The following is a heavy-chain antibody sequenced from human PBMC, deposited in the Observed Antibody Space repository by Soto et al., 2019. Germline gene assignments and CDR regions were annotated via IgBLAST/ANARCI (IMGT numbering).Heavy chain of an antibody. CDR1: GGSISSGGYY. CDR2: IYYSGST. V-gene: IGHV4-31*03. J-gene: IGHJ4*02. CDR3: ARDKRDNYYFDY. D-gene: IGHD2-15*01. Sequence: SETLSLTCTVSGGSISSGGYYWSWIRQHPGKGMEWIGYIYYSGSTYYNPSLKSRVTISVDTSKNQFSLKLSSVTAADTAVYYCARDKRDNYYFDYWGQGTLVTVSS.